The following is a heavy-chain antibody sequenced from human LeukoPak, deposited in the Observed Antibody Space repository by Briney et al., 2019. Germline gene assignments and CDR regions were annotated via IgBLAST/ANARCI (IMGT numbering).Heavy chain of an antibody. D-gene: IGHD3-10*01. V-gene: IGHV4-59*08. CDR2: IYYSGST. J-gene: IGHJ3*02. Sequence: SETLSLTCTVSGGSISSYYWSWIRQPPGKGLEWIGYIYYSGSTNYNPSLKSRVTISVDTSKNQFSLKLSSVTAADTAVYYCARRPLWFGEPHAFDIWGQGTMVTVSS. CDR3: ARRPLWFGEPHAFDI. CDR1: GGSISSYY.